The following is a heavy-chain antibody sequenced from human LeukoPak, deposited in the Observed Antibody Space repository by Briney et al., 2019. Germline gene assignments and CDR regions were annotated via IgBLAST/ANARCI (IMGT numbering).Heavy chain of an antibody. Sequence: GGSLRLSCAASEFTFSLYAMNWVRQAPGKGLEWVSYINDVSSDVHYADSVKGRFTISRDNAKNTLYLQMNSLRAEDTAVYYCARDTYQPGLIDCWGQGTLVTVSS. CDR1: EFTFSLYA. V-gene: IGHV3-21*05. J-gene: IGHJ4*02. CDR2: INDVSSDV. CDR3: ARDTYQPGLIDC. D-gene: IGHD2-2*01.